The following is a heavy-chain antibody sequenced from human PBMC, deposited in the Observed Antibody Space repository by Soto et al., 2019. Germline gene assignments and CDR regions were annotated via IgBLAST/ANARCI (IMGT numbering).Heavy chain of an antibody. Sequence: GAXVKGSWKGSGYTLTSYGISWGGQAPGQGLEGVGWISAYNGNTNYGQKLQGRVTMTTDTTTRPAYLELRSLRSDDTAVYYCARGQPPPRSGGVYCSGGSCYRDYYYYGIDVWGQGTTVTVS. J-gene: IGHJ6*02. CDR2: ISAYNGNT. D-gene: IGHD2-15*01. CDR3: ARGQPPPRSGGVYCSGGSCYRDYYYYGIDV. V-gene: IGHV1-18*04. CDR1: GYTLTSYG.